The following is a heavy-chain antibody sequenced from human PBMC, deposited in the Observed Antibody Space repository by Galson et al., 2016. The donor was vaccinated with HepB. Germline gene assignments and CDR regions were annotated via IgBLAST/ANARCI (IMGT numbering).Heavy chain of an antibody. CDR1: GYTFTSYG. CDR2: ISTYNSNT. D-gene: IGHD6-13*01. Sequence: SVKVSCKASGYTFTSYGISWVRQAPGQGLEWMGWISTYNSNTNYAQKFQGRVTMATDTSTGTAYMELRSLRSDDTAVYYCARSDPGIPPTGPAEYFHHWGQGTLVTVSS. CDR3: ARSDPGIPPTGPAEYFHH. J-gene: IGHJ1*01. V-gene: IGHV1-18*04.